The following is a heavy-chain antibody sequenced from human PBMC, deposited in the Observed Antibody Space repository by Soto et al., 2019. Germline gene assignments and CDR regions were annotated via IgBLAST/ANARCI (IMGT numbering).Heavy chain of an antibody. J-gene: IGHJ4*02. D-gene: IGHD5-12*01. Sequence: KAAGKVSGPGFRNLYFSWVRQTPGSGLEWMGGIVPVVGIPIYAQRLRGRLTITADESTSTGYMELISLRSDDTAVYYCAREGSCYNLWGQGTQESVSS. CDR2: IVPVVGIP. V-gene: IGHV1-69*01. CDR1: GPGFRNLY. CDR3: AREGSCYNL.